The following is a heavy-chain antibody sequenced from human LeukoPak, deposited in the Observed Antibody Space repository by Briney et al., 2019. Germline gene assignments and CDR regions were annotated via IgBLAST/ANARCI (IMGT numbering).Heavy chain of an antibody. CDR2: ISSSSSYI. CDR1: GLTFSSYS. V-gene: IGHV3-21*01. J-gene: IGHJ6*03. CDR3: ARDLHGETTGYYYYYYMDV. Sequence: GGSLRLSCAASGLTFSSYSMNWVRQAPGKGLEWVSSISSSSSYIYYADSVKGRFTISRDNAKNSLYLQMNSLRAEDTAVYYCARDLHGETTGYYYYYYMDVWGKGTTVTVSS. D-gene: IGHD3-10*01.